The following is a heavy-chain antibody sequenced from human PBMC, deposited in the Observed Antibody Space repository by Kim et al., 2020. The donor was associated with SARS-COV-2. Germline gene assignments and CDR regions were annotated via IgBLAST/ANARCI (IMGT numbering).Heavy chain of an antibody. CDR1: GGSISSSSYY. CDR2: IYYSGST. Sequence: SETLSLTCTVSGGSISSSSYYWGWIRQPPGKGLEWIGSIYYSGSTYYNPSLKSRVTISVDTSKNQFSLKLSSVTAADTAVYYCASTARIQLWLVQEYYFDYWGQGTLVTVSS. CDR3: ASTARIQLWLVQEYYFDY. D-gene: IGHD5-18*01. V-gene: IGHV4-39*07. J-gene: IGHJ4*02.